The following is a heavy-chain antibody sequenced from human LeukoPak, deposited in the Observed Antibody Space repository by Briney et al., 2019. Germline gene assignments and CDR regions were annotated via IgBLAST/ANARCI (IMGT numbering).Heavy chain of an antibody. J-gene: IGHJ4*02. CDR2: VFDSGRT. Sequence: SETLSLTCTVSGGSMTTHHWNWIRQTPGKGLEWIGYVFDSGRTKENPSLKGRVTLSADTSKNQLSLRLSSVTAADTAVYYCTTIKRGNIFGYFDFWGQGILVTVSS. CDR3: TTIKRGNIFGYFDF. CDR1: GGSMTTHH. V-gene: IGHV4-59*11. D-gene: IGHD5-18*01.